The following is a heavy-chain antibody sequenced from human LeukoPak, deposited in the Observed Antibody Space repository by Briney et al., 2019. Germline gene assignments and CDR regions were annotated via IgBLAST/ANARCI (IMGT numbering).Heavy chain of an antibody. CDR1: GGSISSSSYY. D-gene: IGHD5-24*01. V-gene: IGHV4-39*01. Sequence: SETLSLTCTVSGGSISSSSYYWGWIRQPPGKGLEWIGSIYYSGSTYHNASLKSRVTISVDTSKNQFSLKLSSVTAADTAVYYCARRGGRWLQLGAFDIWGQGTTVTVSS. CDR3: ARRGGRWLQLGAFDI. CDR2: IYYSGST. J-gene: IGHJ3*02.